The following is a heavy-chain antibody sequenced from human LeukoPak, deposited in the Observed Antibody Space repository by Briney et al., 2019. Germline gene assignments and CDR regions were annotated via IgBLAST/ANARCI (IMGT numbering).Heavy chain of an antibody. CDR1: GFTFSSYW. CDR2: VNNDGSTT. Sequence: GGSLRLSCAASGFTFSSYWMHWVRQAPGKGLVWVSRVNNDGSTTGYADSVRGRFTISRDNTKNTLYLQMNSLRAEDTAVYFCLAAAGTIGWGQGTLVTVSS. D-gene: IGHD6-13*01. CDR3: LAAAGTIG. J-gene: IGHJ4*02. V-gene: IGHV3-74*01.